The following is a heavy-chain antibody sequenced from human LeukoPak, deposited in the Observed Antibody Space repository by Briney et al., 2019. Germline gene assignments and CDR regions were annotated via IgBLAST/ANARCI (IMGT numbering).Heavy chain of an antibody. CDR3: TKGVSAGGNGDTFDWYFDL. D-gene: IGHD2/OR15-2a*01. V-gene: IGHV3-9*01. Sequence: GRSLRLSCAATGFTFDDYDMNLFRQAPGNLLNRLSGISWNSGTRGYADSVKGRFTISRDNAKNSLYLQMNSLRTEDTALYYCTKGVSAGGNGDTFDWYFDLWGRGTLVTVSS. CDR2: ISWNSGTR. J-gene: IGHJ2*01. CDR1: GFTFDDYD.